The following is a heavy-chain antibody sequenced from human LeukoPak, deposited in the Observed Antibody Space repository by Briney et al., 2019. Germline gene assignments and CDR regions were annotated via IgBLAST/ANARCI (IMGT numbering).Heavy chain of an antibody. CDR3: ARDYKYAFDN. J-gene: IGHJ4*02. V-gene: IGHV3-48*01. CDR2: IGIDSGNT. Sequence: GGSLRLSCTASGFTFSSYGMHWVRQAPGKGLEWISYIGIDSGNTNYADSVKGRFTISGDKAKNSLYLQMNSLRVEDTAVYYCARDYKYAFDNWGQGTLVTVSS. D-gene: IGHD5-24*01. CDR1: GFTFSSYG.